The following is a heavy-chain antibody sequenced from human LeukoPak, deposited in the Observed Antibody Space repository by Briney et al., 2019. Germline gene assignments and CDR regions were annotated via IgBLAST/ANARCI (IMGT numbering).Heavy chain of an antibody. V-gene: IGHV3-23*01. Sequence: PGGSLRLSCAASGFTFSSYAMSWVRQAPGKGLEWVSAISGSGGSTYYADSVKGRFTISRDNSKNTLYLQMNSLRAEDTAVYYCAKGGQAGSAYCSGGSCYVGNYYGMDVWGQGTTVTVSS. CDR3: AKGGQAGSAYCSGGSCYVGNYYGMDV. J-gene: IGHJ6*02. D-gene: IGHD2-15*01. CDR2: ISGSGGST. CDR1: GFTFSSYA.